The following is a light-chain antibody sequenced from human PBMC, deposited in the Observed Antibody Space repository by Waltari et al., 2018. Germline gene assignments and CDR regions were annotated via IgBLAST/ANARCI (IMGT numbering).Light chain of an antibody. CDR1: QSVSTY. CDR3: QHRSGWPPWT. Sequence: EIVLTQSPATLSLSPGESAILSCRARQSVSTYLAWYQHRPGQAPRLLIHAVSNTATGIPARFSGSGSGTDFTLTISSLEPEDFAVYYCQHRSGWPPWTFGQGTKVEVK. V-gene: IGKV3-11*01. J-gene: IGKJ1*01. CDR2: AVS.